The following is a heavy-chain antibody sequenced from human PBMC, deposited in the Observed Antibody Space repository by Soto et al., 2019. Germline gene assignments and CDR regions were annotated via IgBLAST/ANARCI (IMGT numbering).Heavy chain of an antibody. J-gene: IGHJ6*03. V-gene: IGHV3-23*01. CDR3: AKTYGDWLYYYYMDV. D-gene: IGHD4-17*01. CDR2: ISGSGGST. Sequence: GGSLRLSCAASGFTFSSYAMSWVRQAPGKGLEWVSAISGSGGSTYYADSVKGRFTISRDNSKNTLYLQMNSLRAEDTAVYYCAKTYGDWLYYYYMDVWGKGTTVTVSS. CDR1: GFTFSSYA.